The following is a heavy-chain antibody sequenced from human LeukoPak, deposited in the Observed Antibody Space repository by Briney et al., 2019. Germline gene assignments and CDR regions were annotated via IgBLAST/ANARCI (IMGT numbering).Heavy chain of an antibody. CDR2: TSYSEGT. Sequence: SETLSLTCTVSGGSVSRGGYYWNWIRQHPGKGLEWIGFTSYSEGTYYNPSLMSRITISVDRSQNQFSLKMRDVTAADTAVYFCATADWESFYLDSWGQGALVAVSS. V-gene: IGHV4-31*03. CDR3: ATADWESFYLDS. D-gene: IGHD1-26*01. CDR1: GGSVSRGGYY. J-gene: IGHJ4*02.